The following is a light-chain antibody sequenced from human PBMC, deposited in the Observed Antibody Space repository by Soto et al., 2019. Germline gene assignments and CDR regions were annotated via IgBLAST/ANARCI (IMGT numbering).Light chain of an antibody. CDR2: KAS. V-gene: IGKV1-5*03. CDR1: HNVFTR. J-gene: IGKJ1*01. Sequence: QVTQSPSNLSASVGDRVTIXCRASHNVFTRFVWYQQKTGLAPKRLIQKASTLESGVTSRFSGSGFGKEFIITISGLQPEDSATYDCQQYERYSTFGQGTKVDIK. CDR3: QQYERYST.